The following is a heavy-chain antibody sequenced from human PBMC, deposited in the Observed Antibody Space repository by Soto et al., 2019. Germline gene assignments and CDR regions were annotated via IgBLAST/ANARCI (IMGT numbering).Heavy chain of an antibody. CDR3: ARAGIAAAGTGYYYYGMDV. V-gene: IGHV1-69*01. D-gene: IGHD6-13*01. Sequence: QVQLVQSGAEVKKPGSSVKVSCKASGGTFSSYAISWVRQAPGQGLEWMGGIIPIFGTANYAQKFQGRVTITAEESTSTAYMERSSLRSEDTAVYYCARAGIAAAGTGYYYYGMDVWGQGTTVTVSS. CDR2: IIPIFGTA. J-gene: IGHJ6*02. CDR1: GGTFSSYA.